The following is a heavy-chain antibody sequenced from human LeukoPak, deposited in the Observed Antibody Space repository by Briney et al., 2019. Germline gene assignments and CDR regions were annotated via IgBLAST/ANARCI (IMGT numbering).Heavy chain of an antibody. CDR1: GFTFNTHE. D-gene: IGHD1-26*01. Sequence: GGPLRLSCAASGFTFNTHEMAWVRQPPGTGLEWVSYISSGGSTIRYADSVKGRFTISREDARSSVFLQMNGLRVEDTAIYYCAGGPQYGGSYVYWGQGILVTVSS. CDR2: ISSGGSTI. CDR3: AGGPQYGGSYVY. V-gene: IGHV3-48*03. J-gene: IGHJ4*02.